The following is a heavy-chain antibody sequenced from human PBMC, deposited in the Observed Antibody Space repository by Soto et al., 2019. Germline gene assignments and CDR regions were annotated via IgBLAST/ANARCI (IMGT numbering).Heavy chain of an antibody. Sequence: SETLSLTCTVSGGSISSYYWSWIRQPPGKGLEWIGYIYYSGSTNYNPSLKSRVTISVDTSKNQFSLKLSSVTAADTAVYYCARETRYYDSSPPWGNWFDPWGQGTLVTVSS. CDR1: GGSISSYY. CDR2: IYYSGST. CDR3: ARETRYYDSSPPWGNWFDP. D-gene: IGHD3-22*01. V-gene: IGHV4-59*01. J-gene: IGHJ5*02.